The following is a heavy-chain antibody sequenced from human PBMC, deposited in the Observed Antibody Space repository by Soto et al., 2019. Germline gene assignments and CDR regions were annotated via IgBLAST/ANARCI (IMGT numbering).Heavy chain of an antibody. CDR3: ARNSYGGNSYWYFDL. CDR1: GFSLSNARMG. V-gene: IGHV2-26*01. CDR2: IFSNDEK. D-gene: IGHD4-17*01. J-gene: IGHJ2*01. Sequence: QVTLKESGPVLVKPTETLTLTCTVSGFSLSNARMGVSWIRQPPGKALEWLAHIFSNDEKSYSTSLKSRLTLAKDTSKSQVVLIMTNMDPVDTATYYCARNSYGGNSYWYFDLWGRGTLVTVSS.